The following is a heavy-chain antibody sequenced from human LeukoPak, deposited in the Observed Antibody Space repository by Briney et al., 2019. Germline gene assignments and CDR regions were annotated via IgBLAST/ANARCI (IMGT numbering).Heavy chain of an antibody. CDR1: GGTFSSYA. CDR3: ARDVGSGYRYGFMQH. Sequence: SVKVSCKASGGTFSSYAISWVRQAPGQGLEWMGRIIPIFGTANYAQKFQGRVTITTDESTSTAYMELSSLRSEDTAVYYCARDVGSGYRYGFMQHWGQGTLVTVSS. CDR2: IIPIFGTA. V-gene: IGHV1-69*05. J-gene: IGHJ4*02. D-gene: IGHD5-18*01.